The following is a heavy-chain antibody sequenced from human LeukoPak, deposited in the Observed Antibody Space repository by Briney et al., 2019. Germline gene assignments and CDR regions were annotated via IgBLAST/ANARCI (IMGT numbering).Heavy chain of an antibody. CDR2: IRSKANSYAT. CDR3: TRQGYLSHPALDY. D-gene: IGHD1-1*01. J-gene: IGHJ4*02. V-gene: IGHV3-73*01. Sequence: GGSLRLSCAASGFTFSGSAMHWVRQASGKGLEWVGRIRSKANSYATAYAASVKGRFTISRDDSKNTAYLQMNSLKTEDTAVYYCTRQGYLSHPALDYWGQGTLVTVSS. CDR1: GFTFSGSA.